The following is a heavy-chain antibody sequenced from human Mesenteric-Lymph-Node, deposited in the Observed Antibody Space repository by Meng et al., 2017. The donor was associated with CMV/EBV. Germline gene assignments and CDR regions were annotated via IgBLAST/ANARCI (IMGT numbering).Heavy chain of an antibody. D-gene: IGHD3-16*01. CDR1: GFTFSNYN. CDR3: ARESGGGAGSPNP. V-gene: IGHV3-21*04. Sequence: GESLKISCAASGFTFSNYNINWVRQAPGKGLEWVSSISYTSTYIYYADSVKGRFTISRDNAKNSLYLQMNSLRAEDTAVYYCARESGGGAGSPNPWGQGTLVTVSS. CDR2: ISYTSTYI. J-gene: IGHJ5*02.